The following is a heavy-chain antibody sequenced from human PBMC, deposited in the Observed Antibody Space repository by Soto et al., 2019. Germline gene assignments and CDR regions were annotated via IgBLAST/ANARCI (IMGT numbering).Heavy chain of an antibody. Sequence: ASVKVSCKASGYTFSNYGIHWVRQAPGQRLEWMGLINAGNGNTKYSQKFQGRVTLTRDTSASTAYMELSSLSSVTAADTAVYYCARSRYSGYDSLDYWGQGTLVTVSS. V-gene: IGHV1-3*01. D-gene: IGHD5-12*01. J-gene: IGHJ4*02. CDR1: GYTFSNYG. CDR3: ARSRYSGYDSLDY. CDR2: INAGNGNT.